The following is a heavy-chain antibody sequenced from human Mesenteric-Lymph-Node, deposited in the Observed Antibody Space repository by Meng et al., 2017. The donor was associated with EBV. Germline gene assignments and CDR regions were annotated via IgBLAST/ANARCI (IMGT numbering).Heavy chain of an antibody. V-gene: IGHV2-5*02. D-gene: IGHD6-13*01. J-gene: IGHJ4*01. CDR3: SHRRSDFAGNIIVDY. CDR1: GFSLSTTAVS. CDR2: IYWDDDK. Sequence: QITLKGSGPTLVKPPQTLTLTCTFSGFSLSTTAVSVGWIRQPPGKALEWLALIYWDDDKRYSPSLKSRLTITKDASKNQVVFTMTNMDPVDTATYYCSHRRSDFAGNIIVDYWGHGTLVTVSS.